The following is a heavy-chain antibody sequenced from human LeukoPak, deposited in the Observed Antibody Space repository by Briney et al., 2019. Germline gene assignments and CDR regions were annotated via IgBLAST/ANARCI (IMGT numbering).Heavy chain of an antibody. V-gene: IGHV4-39*07. CDR2: IYYSGST. CDR1: GGSFSSYY. J-gene: IGHJ4*02. D-gene: IGHD3-16*01. CDR3: ARGERQRADLDY. Sequence: PSETLSLTCAVYGGSFSSYYWGWIRQPPGKGLEWIGSIYYSGSTYYNPSLKSRVTISVDTSKNQFSLKLSSVTAADTAVYYCARGERQRADLDYWGQGTLVTVSS.